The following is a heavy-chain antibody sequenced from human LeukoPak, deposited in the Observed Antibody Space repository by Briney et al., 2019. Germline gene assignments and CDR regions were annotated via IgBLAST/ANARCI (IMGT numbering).Heavy chain of an antibody. Sequence: SETLSLTCTVSGGSISPYYWSWIRQPPGKGLEWIAYIYYSGSTSYNPSLKSRVTISVDMSRNQFSLKLNSVTAADTAVYYCARLFHPALSGNYPFDYWGQGTLVTVPS. D-gene: IGHD1-26*01. CDR2: IYYSGST. CDR1: GGSISPYY. CDR3: ARLFHPALSGNYPFDY. J-gene: IGHJ4*02. V-gene: IGHV4-59*01.